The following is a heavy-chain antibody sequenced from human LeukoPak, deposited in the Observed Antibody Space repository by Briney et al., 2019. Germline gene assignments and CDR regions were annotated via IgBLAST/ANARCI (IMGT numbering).Heavy chain of an antibody. Sequence: GGSLRLSRSASGFTFIDYYRSWIRQAPGKGLEWVSYISSSGSTIYYADSVKGRFTITRDNAKNSLYLQMNSLRAEDTAVYYCARDLMVRGASAYWGQGTLVTVSS. V-gene: IGHV3-11*01. CDR1: GFTFIDYY. J-gene: IGHJ4*02. D-gene: IGHD3-10*01. CDR3: ARDLMVRGASAY. CDR2: ISSSGSTI.